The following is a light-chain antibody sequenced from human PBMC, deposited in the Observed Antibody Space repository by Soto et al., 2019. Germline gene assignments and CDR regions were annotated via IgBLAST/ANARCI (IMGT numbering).Light chain of an antibody. Sequence: IKMNQYPSSLSASVGDKVIVTSQASQYINNYVNWYQQKPGKAPKLLIFDASTLKTGVPSRFSGSGSGTDFSFTISSLYSKDIATYYGHPSSDVESVAQGTRLEIK. CDR2: DAS. J-gene: IGKJ5*01. CDR3: HPSSDVES. V-gene: IGKV1-33*01. CDR1: QYINNY.